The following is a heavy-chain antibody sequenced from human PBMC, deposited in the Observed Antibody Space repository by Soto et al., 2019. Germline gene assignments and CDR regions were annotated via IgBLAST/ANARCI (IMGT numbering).Heavy chain of an antibody. V-gene: IGHV4-38-2*02. CDR3: ARDSPKYYDSSGTLDY. J-gene: IGHJ4*02. D-gene: IGHD3-22*01. CDR1: GYSISSGYY. Sequence: PSETLSLTCAVSGYSISSGYYWGWIRQPPGKGLEWIGSIYHSGSTYYNPSLKSRVTISVDTSKNQFSLKLSSVTAADTAVYYCARDSPKYYDSSGTLDYWGQGTPVTVSS. CDR2: IYHSGST.